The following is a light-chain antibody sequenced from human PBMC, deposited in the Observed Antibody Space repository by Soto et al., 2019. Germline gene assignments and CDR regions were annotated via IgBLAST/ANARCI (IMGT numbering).Light chain of an antibody. CDR2: DAS. V-gene: IGKV3-15*01. CDR1: QNVYNN. J-gene: IGKJ4*01. Sequence: EMVMTQSPATLSVSPGEGATLSSKASQNVYNNLAWYQQRPGQPPRLLIYDASTRATGISARFSGSGYGTEFTLTISSLQSEDFAVYFCQQCRNWPLTFGGGTKVEIK. CDR3: QQCRNWPLT.